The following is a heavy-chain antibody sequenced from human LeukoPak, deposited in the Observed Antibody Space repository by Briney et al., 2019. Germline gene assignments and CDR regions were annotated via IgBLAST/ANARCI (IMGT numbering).Heavy chain of an antibody. Sequence: SETLSLTCTVSGGSISSYYWSWIRQPPGKGLEWIGYIYYSGSTNYNPSLKSRVTISVDTSKNQFSLKLSSVTAADTAVYYCARVVVVPAARWFDPWGQGTLVTVSS. CDR3: ARVVVVPAARWFDP. D-gene: IGHD2-2*01. J-gene: IGHJ5*02. CDR1: GGSISSYY. V-gene: IGHV4-59*01. CDR2: IYYSGST.